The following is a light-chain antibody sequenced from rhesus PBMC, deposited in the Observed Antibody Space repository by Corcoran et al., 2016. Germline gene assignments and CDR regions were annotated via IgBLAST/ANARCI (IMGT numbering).Light chain of an antibody. J-gene: IGKJ1*01. CDR2: DAS. CDR1: QSVSRN. V-gene: IGKV3-35*01. CDR3: QQESNWPRT. Sequence: EIVMTQSPATLSLSPGERATLSCRASQSVSRNLAWYQQKPGQAPRLHIYDASNRATGIPDRFSGRGYGTDFTLTISSLEPEDVGVYYCQQESNWPRTFGQGTKVEIK.